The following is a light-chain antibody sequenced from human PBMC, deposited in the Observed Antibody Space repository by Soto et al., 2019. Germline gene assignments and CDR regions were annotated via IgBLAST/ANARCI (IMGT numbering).Light chain of an antibody. J-gene: IGKJ2*03. CDR1: RIFISNY. CDR3: QKYDTSPYR. Sequence: ESVWAQSPGTLSLSPGEGATLSCRSSRIFISNYLAWYQKKPGQAPSLLIYGASNRATGVPDRFSGSGSGTDFTLTIRGLESEDFAVYFCQKYDTSPYRFGQGTKLEIK. CDR2: GAS. V-gene: IGKV3-20*01.